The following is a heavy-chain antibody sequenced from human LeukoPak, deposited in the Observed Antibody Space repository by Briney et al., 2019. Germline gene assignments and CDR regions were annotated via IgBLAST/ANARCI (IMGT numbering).Heavy chain of an antibody. CDR3: ARAQQSMVRGVIIPHDAFDI. Sequence: GRSLRLSCAASGFTFDDYAMHWVRQAPGKGLEWVSGVSWNTGSIGYADSVKGRFTICRDNAKNSLYLQMNSLRAEDTAVYYCARAQQSMVRGVIIPHDAFDIWGQGTMVTVSS. CDR2: VSWNTGSI. CDR1: GFTFDDYA. V-gene: IGHV3-9*01. J-gene: IGHJ3*02. D-gene: IGHD3-10*01.